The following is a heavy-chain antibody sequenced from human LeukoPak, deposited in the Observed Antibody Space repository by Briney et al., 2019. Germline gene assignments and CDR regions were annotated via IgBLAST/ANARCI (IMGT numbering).Heavy chain of an antibody. CDR3: ARETPDDSSGYYFDY. Sequence: SVKVSCKASGGTFSSYAISWVRQAPGQGLEWTGGIIPIFGTANYAQKFQGRVTITADESTSTAYMELSSLGSEDTAVYYCARETPDDSSGYYFDYWGQGTLVTVSS. CDR1: GGTFSSYA. J-gene: IGHJ4*02. D-gene: IGHD3-22*01. CDR2: IIPIFGTA. V-gene: IGHV1-69*13.